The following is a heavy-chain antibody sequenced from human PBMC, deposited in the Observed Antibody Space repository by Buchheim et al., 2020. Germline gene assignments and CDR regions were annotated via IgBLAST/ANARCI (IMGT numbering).Heavy chain of an antibody. Sequence: QVQLVESGGGVVQPGRSLRLSCAASGFTFGSFGIHWVRQAPGKGLEWVALISYDGSETYYGDTVKGRFTISRDNSKNKLYLQMNSLRAEDTAVYYCAKKGGYRSGSTYYYYYMDVWGKGTT. CDR3: AKKGGYRSGSTYYYYYMDV. V-gene: IGHV3-30*18. CDR2: ISYDGSET. J-gene: IGHJ6*03. D-gene: IGHD5-18*01. CDR1: GFTFGSFG.